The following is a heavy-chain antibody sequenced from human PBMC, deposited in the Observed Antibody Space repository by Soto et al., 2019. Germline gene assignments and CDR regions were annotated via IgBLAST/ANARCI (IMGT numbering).Heavy chain of an antibody. Sequence: SETLSLTCTVSGGSISSSSYYWGWIRQPPGKGLEWIGSIYYSGSTYYNPSLKSRVTISVDTSKNQFSLKLSSVTAADTAVYYCARARGKGRSLPCSDYWGQGTLVTVSS. CDR1: GGSISSSSYY. J-gene: IGHJ4*02. CDR3: ARARGKGRSLPCSDY. V-gene: IGHV4-39*01. D-gene: IGHD3-10*02. CDR2: IYYSGST.